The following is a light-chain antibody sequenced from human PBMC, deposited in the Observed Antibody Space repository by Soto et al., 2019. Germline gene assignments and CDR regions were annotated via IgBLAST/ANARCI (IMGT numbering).Light chain of an antibody. J-gene: IGKJ4*01. Sequence: IQLTQSPSSLSSSVGDRVTITCRASQGISSYLAWYKQKPGKAPKLLIYAASTLQSGVPSRFSGSGKGTHFTLSISDLRPEDFATYYCQQTYAAPLTFGGGTKVDIK. CDR1: QGISSY. CDR2: AAS. CDR3: QQTYAAPLT. V-gene: IGKV1-9*01.